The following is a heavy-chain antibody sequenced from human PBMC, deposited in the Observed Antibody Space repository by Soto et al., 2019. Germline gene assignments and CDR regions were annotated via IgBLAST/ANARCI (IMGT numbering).Heavy chain of an antibody. CDR2: IYSGGST. D-gene: IGHD4-17*01. CDR1: GFTVSSNY. J-gene: IGHJ4*02. Sequence: GGSLRLSCAASGFTVSSNYMSWVRQAPGKGLEWVSVIYSGGSTYYADSVKGRFTISRDNSENTLYLQMNSLRAEDTAVYYCARDYGGNSGFDYWGQGTLVTVSS. CDR3: ARDYGGNSGFDY. V-gene: IGHV3-53*01.